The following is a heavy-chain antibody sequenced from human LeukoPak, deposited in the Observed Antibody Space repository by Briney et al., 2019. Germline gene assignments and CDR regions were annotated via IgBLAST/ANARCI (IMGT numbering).Heavy chain of an antibody. V-gene: IGHV4-34*01. CDR3: ARGYACGGGSCYSYYYYMDV. CDR1: GGSLSGYY. J-gene: IGHJ6*03. D-gene: IGHD2-15*01. CDR2: INHSGST. Sequence: SETLSLTCAVSGGSLSGYYWTWIRQPPGKGLEWIGEINHSGSTNYNPSLKSRVTISVDTSKTQFSLKLSSVTAADTAVYYCARGYACGGGSCYSYYYYMDVWGKGTTVTVSS.